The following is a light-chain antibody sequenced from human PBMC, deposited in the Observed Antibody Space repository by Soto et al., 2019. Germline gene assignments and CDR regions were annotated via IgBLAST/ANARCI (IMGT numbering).Light chain of an antibody. V-gene: IGKV1-5*03. J-gene: IGKJ1*01. CDR2: KAS. CDR3: QHYNTYTWT. CDR1: QSISTY. Sequence: DIQMTQSPSTLSAAVGDRVSITCRARQSISTYLAWYQQKPGKAPKLLIYKASSLGSGVPSRVSGSGSGTDFTLTISSLQPDDSSTYYCQHYNTYTWTFGLGTRVE.